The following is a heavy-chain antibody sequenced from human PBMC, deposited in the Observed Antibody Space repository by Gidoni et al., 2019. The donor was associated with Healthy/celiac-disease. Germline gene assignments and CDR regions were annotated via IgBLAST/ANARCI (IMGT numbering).Heavy chain of an antibody. J-gene: IGHJ5*02. CDR2: IYTSGST. Sequence: QVQLQESGPGLVKPSQTLSLTCTVSGGSISSGSYYWSWIRQPAGKGLEWIGRIYTSGSTNYNPSLKSRVTISVDTSKNQFSLKLSSVTAADTAVYYCARGDYDILTGLWFDPWGQGTLVTVSS. D-gene: IGHD3-9*01. V-gene: IGHV4-61*02. CDR1: GGSISSGSYY. CDR3: ARGDYDILTGLWFDP.